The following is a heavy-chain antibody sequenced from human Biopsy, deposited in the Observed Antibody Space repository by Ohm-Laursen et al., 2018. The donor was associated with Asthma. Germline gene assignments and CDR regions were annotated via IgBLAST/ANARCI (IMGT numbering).Heavy chain of an antibody. J-gene: IGHJ6*02. CDR2: ISVYNGNT. D-gene: IGHD3-10*01. CDR3: ARAVDYSHYYGIDV. CDR1: GYTFNSAG. V-gene: IGHV1-18*01. Sequence: ASVKVSCKTSGYTFNSAGITWVRQAPGQGLEWMGWISVYNGNTKVAQKLQDRVAMITDTSTSTAYMELRSLRSDDTAVYFCARAVDYSHYYGIDVWGQGTTVIVS.